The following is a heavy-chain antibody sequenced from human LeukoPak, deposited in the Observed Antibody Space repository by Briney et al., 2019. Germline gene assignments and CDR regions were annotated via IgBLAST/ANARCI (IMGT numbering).Heavy chain of an antibody. V-gene: IGHV3-30*18. CDR3: AKNRYYYDSRGSIYFDY. Sequence: QTGGSLRLSCAASGFTFSTYWMHWVRQAPGKGLEWVAVISYDGSNKYYADSVKGRFTISRDNSKNTRYLQMNSLRAEDTAVYYLAKNRYYYDSRGSIYFDYGGRGTLVPVSS. J-gene: IGHJ4*02. CDR2: ISYDGSNK. D-gene: IGHD3-22*01. CDR1: GFTFSTYW.